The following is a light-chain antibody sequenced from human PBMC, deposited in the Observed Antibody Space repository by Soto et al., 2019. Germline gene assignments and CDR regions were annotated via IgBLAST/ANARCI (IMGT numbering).Light chain of an antibody. CDR1: QSVRSN. CDR3: QQYSAWPLT. CDR2: GAS. V-gene: IGKV3-15*01. Sequence: EIVMTQSPATLSVSPGERATLFCRASQSVRSNFLAWYQQKPGQAPRLLIYGASTRATGVPARFSGSGSGTEFTLTISSLQSEDFAVYYCQQYSAWPLTFGGGTKVDTK. J-gene: IGKJ4*01.